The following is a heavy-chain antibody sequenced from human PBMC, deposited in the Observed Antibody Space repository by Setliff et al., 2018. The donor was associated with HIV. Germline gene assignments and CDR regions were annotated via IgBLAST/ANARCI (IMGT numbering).Heavy chain of an antibody. J-gene: IGHJ5*02. D-gene: IGHD5-12*01. CDR3: ARLGRPYSGQGWFDP. V-gene: IGHV4-39*01. Sequence: SETLSLTCSVSGDSICTSTYYWGWIRQPPGKRLEWIGSIYYSGNTYYNPSLKSRVTISVDTSKNQFFLNLSSVTATDSAVYYCARLGRPYSGQGWFDPWGQGTLVTVSS. CDR2: IYYSGNT. CDR1: GDSICTSTYY.